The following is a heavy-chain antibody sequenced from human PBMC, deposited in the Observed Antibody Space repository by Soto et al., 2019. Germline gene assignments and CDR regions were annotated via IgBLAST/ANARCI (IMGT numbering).Heavy chain of an antibody. Sequence: SETLSLTCSVSGGAISSGPYSWGWIRQPPGEGLEWIGTFYYSGRTFYNPSLESRVTISVDPSKNQFSLKVSSVTAADTAVYYCARLGGYCANARCYGYYAMDVWGQGTTVT. V-gene: IGHV4-39*01. CDR1: GGAISSGPYS. J-gene: IGHJ6*02. CDR2: FYYSGRT. D-gene: IGHD2-8*01. CDR3: ARLGGYCANARCYGYYAMDV.